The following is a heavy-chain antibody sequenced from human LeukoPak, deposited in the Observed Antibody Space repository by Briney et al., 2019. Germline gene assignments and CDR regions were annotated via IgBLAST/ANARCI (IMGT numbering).Heavy chain of an antibody. D-gene: IGHD4-23*01. CDR2: ISWNSGSI. Sequence: GRSLRLSCAASGFTFDDYAMDLVRQAPGKGLEWVSGISWNSGSIGYADSVKGRCTICRDTAKTSLYLQMNSLRAEDMALYYCAKDSNGGGSSPTFDYWGQGTLVTVSS. V-gene: IGHV3-9*03. CDR3: AKDSNGGGSSPTFDY. CDR1: GFTFDDYA. J-gene: IGHJ4*02.